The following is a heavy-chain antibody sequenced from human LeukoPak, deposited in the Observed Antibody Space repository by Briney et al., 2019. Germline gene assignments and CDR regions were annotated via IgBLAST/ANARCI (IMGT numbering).Heavy chain of an antibody. CDR3: VRGSGWFLY. D-gene: IGHD6-19*01. Sequence: PLETLSLTCTVSGGSITSYYWSWIRQPPGRELDWIGYIYYTGTTNYNPSLKSRVTISVDTSKNQFSLRPTSVTAADTAVYYCVRGSGWFLYWGQGTLVTVSS. V-gene: IGHV4-59*03. J-gene: IGHJ4*02. CDR2: IYYTGTT. CDR1: GGSITSYY.